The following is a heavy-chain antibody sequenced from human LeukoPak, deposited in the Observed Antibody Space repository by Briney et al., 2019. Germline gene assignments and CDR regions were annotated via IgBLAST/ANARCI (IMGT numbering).Heavy chain of an antibody. Sequence: GGSLRLSCAASGFTVSSNYMSWVRQAPGKGLEWVSVIYSGGSTYYADSVKGRFTISRDNSKNTLYLQMNSLRAEDTAAYYCARGRDLYDSSGYYSETTTYYYYYYMDVWGKGTTVTVSS. V-gene: IGHV3-53*01. CDR2: IYSGGST. CDR1: GFTVSSNY. J-gene: IGHJ6*03. CDR3: ARGRDLYDSSGYYSETTTYYYYYYMDV. D-gene: IGHD3-22*01.